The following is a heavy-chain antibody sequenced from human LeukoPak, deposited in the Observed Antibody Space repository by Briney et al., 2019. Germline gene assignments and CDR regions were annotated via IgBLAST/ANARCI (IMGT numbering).Heavy chain of an antibody. V-gene: IGHV3-21*01. J-gene: IGHJ4*02. CDR2: ISSSSTYI. CDR1: GFTFSNYN. Sequence: GGSLRLSCAAAGFTFSNYNMNRVRQAPGKGLEWVSFISSSSTYIYYEDSLKGRFTISRDNAKNSLYLQMNSLRPDDTAVYYCARGIAVAGFDYWGQGTLVTVSS. D-gene: IGHD6-19*01. CDR3: ARGIAVAGFDY.